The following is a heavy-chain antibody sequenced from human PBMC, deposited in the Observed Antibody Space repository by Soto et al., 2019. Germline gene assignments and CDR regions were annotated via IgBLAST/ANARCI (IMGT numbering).Heavy chain of an antibody. J-gene: IGHJ4*02. CDR1: GYTFTSYA. CDR3: ARGGYSSSWFRFDY. V-gene: IGHV1-18*01. D-gene: IGHD6-13*01. Sequence: GASVKVSCKASGYTFTSYAMHWVRQAPGQRLEWMGWINAYNGNTNYAQKLQGRVTMTTDTSTSTAYMELRSLRSDDTAVYYCARGGYSSSWFRFDYWGQGTLVTVSS. CDR2: INAYNGNT.